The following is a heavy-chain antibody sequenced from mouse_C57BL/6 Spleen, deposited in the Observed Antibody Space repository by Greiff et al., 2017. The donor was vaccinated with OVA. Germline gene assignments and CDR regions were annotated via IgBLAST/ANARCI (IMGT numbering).Heavy chain of an antibody. J-gene: IGHJ4*01. CDR1: GFTFSDYG. CDR2: ISSGGGTI. D-gene: IGHD1-1*01. V-gene: IGHV5-17*01. CDR3: ARPVVAKGYAMDY. Sequence: EVKLMESGGGLVKPGGSLKLSCAASGFTFSDYGMHWVRQAPEKGLEWVAYISSGGGTIYYADTVKGRFTISRDNAKNTLFLQMTSLRSDDTAMYYCARPVVAKGYAMDYWGQGTSVTVSS.